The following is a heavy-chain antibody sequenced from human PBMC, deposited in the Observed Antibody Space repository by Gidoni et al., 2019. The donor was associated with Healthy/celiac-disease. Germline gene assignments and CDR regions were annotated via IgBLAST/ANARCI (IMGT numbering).Heavy chain of an antibody. D-gene: IGHD3-3*01. CDR2: IYYSGST. V-gene: IGHV4-59*01. CDR3: ARGFSKYYDFWSGYYLGGMDV. Sequence: QVQLQESGPGLVKPSETLSLTCTVSGGSISSYYWSWIRQPPGKGLEWIGYIYYSGSTNYNPSLKSRVTRSVDTSKNQFSLKLSSVTAADTAVYYCARGFSKYYDFWSGYYLGGMDVWGQGTTVTVSS. J-gene: IGHJ6*02. CDR1: GGSISSYY.